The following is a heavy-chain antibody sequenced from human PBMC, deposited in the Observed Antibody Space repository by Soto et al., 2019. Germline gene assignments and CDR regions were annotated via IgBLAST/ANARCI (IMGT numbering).Heavy chain of an antibody. CDR1: GGSFSGYY. Sequence: SETLSLTCAVYGGSFSGYYWSWIRQPPGKGLEWIGEINHSGSTNYNPSLKSRVTISVDTSKNQFSLKLSSVTAADTAVYYCARSSPGYSSSLTSDYWGQGTLVTVSS. CDR3: ARSSPGYSSSLTSDY. CDR2: INHSGST. V-gene: IGHV4-34*01. J-gene: IGHJ4*02. D-gene: IGHD6-13*01.